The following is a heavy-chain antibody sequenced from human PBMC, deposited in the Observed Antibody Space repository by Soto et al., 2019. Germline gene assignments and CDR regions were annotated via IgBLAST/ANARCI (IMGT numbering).Heavy chain of an antibody. V-gene: IGHV3-23*01. D-gene: IGHD3-9*01. Sequence: GGSLILSCAASGFNFSSYAMSWVRQAPGKGLEWVSAISGSGGSTYYADSVKGRFTISRDNSKNTLYLQMNSLRAEDTAVYYCAKPSVRYFDWLDPWGQGTLVTVSS. CDR2: ISGSGGST. J-gene: IGHJ5*02. CDR3: AKPSVRYFDWLDP. CDR1: GFNFSSYA.